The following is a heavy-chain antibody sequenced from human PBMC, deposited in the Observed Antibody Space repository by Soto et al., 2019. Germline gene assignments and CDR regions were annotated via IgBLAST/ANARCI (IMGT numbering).Heavy chain of an antibody. V-gene: IGHV1-2*04. CDR2: INPNSGGT. D-gene: IGHD1-1*01. CDR1: GYTFTGYY. Sequence: ASVKVSCKASGYTFTGYYMHWVRQAPGQGLEWMGWINPNSGGTNYAQKFQGWVTMTRDTSISTAYMELSRLRSDDTAVYYCARGHRKNNSYYYYGMDVWGQGTTVTVSS. CDR3: ARGHRKNNSYYYYGMDV. J-gene: IGHJ6*02.